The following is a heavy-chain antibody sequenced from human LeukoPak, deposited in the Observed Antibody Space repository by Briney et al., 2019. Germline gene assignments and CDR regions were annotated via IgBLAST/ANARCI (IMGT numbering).Heavy chain of an antibody. CDR1: GFAFNTYA. V-gene: IGHV3-30-3*01. Sequence: GGSLRLSCAASGFAFNTYAMHWVRQAPGKGLEWVAVMSYDGSDIHYADSVKGRFTISRDNSKNTLYLQMNSLRAEDTAVYYCARGPPPYGDYAAPSFDYWGQGTLVTVSS. D-gene: IGHD4-17*01. CDR3: ARGPPPYGDYAAPSFDY. J-gene: IGHJ4*02. CDR2: MSYDGSDI.